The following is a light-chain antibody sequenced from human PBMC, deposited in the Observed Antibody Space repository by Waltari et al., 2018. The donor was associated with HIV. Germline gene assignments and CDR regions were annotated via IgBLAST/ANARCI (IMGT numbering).Light chain of an antibody. Sequence: EIVLTQSPGTLSLSPGERATLSCRASQSVSSSYLAWYQQTPGQAPRLLISGASSRATGIPDRFSGSGSGTDFTLTISRLEPEDFAVYYCQQYNDWLSWTFGQGTKVEMK. J-gene: IGKJ1*01. CDR3: QQYNDWLSWT. CDR2: GAS. V-gene: IGKV3-20*01. CDR1: QSVSSSY.